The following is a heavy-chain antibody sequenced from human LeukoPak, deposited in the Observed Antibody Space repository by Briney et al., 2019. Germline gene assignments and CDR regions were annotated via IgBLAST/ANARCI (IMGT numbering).Heavy chain of an antibody. Sequence: GGSLRLSCAASGFTFSSYSMNWVRQAPGKGLEWVANIKQDGSEKYYVDSVKGRFTISRDNAKNSLYLQMNSLRAEDTAVYYCARDGWEQYYFDYWGQGTLVTVSS. V-gene: IGHV3-7*01. D-gene: IGHD1-26*01. J-gene: IGHJ4*02. CDR3: ARDGWEQYYFDY. CDR1: GFTFSSYS. CDR2: IKQDGSEK.